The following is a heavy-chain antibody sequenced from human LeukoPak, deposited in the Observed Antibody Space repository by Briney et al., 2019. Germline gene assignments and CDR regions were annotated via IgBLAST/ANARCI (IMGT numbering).Heavy chain of an antibody. CDR2: ISAYNGNT. J-gene: IGHJ4*02. Sequence: ASVKVSCKASGYTFTSYGISWVRQAPAQGLEGMGWISAYNGNTNYAQKLQGRVTMTTDTSTSTAYMELRSLRSDDTAVYYCTGGFMAMVVKPPYFAYWGQGTLVTVSS. CDR1: GYTFTSYG. D-gene: IGHD4-23*01. V-gene: IGHV1-18*01. CDR3: TGGFMAMVVKPPYFAY.